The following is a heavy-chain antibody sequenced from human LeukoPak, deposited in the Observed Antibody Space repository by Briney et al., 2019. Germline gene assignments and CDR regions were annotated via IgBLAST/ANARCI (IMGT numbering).Heavy chain of an antibody. CDR1: GFTFSSYG. D-gene: IGHD3-10*01. J-gene: IGHJ4*02. V-gene: IGHV3-30*18. CDR2: ISYDGSNK. CDR3: AKDHGSGSPLPDY. Sequence: PGGSLRLSCAASGFTFSSYGMHWVRQAPGKGLEWVAVISYDGSNKYYADSVKGRFTISRDNSKNTLYLQMNSLRAEDTAVYYCAKDHGSGSPLPDYWGQGTLVTVSS.